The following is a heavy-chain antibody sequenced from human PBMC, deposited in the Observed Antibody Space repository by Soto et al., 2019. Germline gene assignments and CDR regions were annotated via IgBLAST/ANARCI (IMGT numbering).Heavy chain of an antibody. Sequence: GGSLRLSCAASGFTFSSYAMHWVRQAPGKGLEWVAVISYDGSNKYYADSVKGRFTISRDNSKNTLYLQMNSLRAEDTAVYYCARGVEEQWPSKWGQGTLVTVSS. J-gene: IGHJ4*02. CDR3: ARGVEEQWPSK. D-gene: IGHD6-19*01. V-gene: IGHV3-30-3*01. CDR1: GFTFSSYA. CDR2: ISYDGSNK.